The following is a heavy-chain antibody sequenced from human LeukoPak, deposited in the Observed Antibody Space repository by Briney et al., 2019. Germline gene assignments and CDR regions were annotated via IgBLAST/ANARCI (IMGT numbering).Heavy chain of an antibody. D-gene: IGHD6-19*01. J-gene: IGHJ5*02. CDR2: IRSKAYGGTT. Sequence: GGSLRLSCTASGFTFGDYAMSWFRQAPGKGLEWVGFIRSKAYGGTTEYAASVKGRFTISRDDSKSIAYLQMNSLKTEDTAVYYCTREEWLVFHDWFDPWGQGTLVTVSS. V-gene: IGHV3-49*03. CDR3: TREEWLVFHDWFDP. CDR1: GFTFGDYA.